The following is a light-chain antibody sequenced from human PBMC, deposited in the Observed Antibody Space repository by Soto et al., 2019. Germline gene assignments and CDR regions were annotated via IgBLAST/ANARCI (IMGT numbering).Light chain of an antibody. CDR2: EVS. CDR1: SSDVGSYNL. J-gene: IGLJ2*01. V-gene: IGLV2-23*02. CDR3: CSYAGSSTFVV. Sequence: QSVLTQPASVSGSPGQSITISCTGTSSDVGSYNLVSWYQQHPGKAPKLMIYEVSKRPSGVSNRFSGSKSGNTASLTISGLQAGDEADYSCCSYAGSSTFVVFGGGTKLPVL.